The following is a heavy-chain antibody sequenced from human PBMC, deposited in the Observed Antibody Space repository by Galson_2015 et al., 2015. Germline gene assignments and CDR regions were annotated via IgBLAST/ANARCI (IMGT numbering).Heavy chain of an antibody. D-gene: IGHD2-21*02. Sequence: SCKASGYTFTSYAMHWVRQAPGQRLEWMGWINAGNGNTKYSQKFQGRVTITRDTSASTAYMELSSLRSEDTAVYYCARDYCGGDCYSLFDAFDIWGQGTMVTVSS. CDR3: ARDYCGGDCYSLFDAFDI. J-gene: IGHJ3*02. CDR2: INAGNGNT. V-gene: IGHV1-3*01. CDR1: GYTFTSYA.